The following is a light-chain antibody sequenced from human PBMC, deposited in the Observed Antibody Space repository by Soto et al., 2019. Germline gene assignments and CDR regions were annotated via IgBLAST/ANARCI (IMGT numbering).Light chain of an antibody. CDR2: WAS. CDR3: QGFCSPPDP. CDR1: QRVFYSSNNKNY. Sequence: LSVALGGRATINGNSSQRVFYSSNNKNYLAWYQQKPGQPPKLLIYWASTRESGVPDRFSGSGSGTDFTLTISILPGGGGATCLRQGFCSPPDPFCRGTQL. J-gene: IGKJ1*01. V-gene: IGKV4-1*01.